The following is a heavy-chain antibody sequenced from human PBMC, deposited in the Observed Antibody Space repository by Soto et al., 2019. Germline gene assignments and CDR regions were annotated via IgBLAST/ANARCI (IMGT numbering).Heavy chain of an antibody. CDR2: ISSSSSTI. V-gene: IGHV3-48*02. D-gene: IGHD3-3*01. CDR3: ARGGDDFWSGYHDDEDAFDI. J-gene: IGHJ3*02. Sequence: EVQLVESGGGLVQPGGSLRLSCAASGFTFSSYSMNWVRQAPGKGLEWVSYISSSSSTIYYADSVKGRFTISRDNAKNSLYLQMNSLRDEDTAVYYCARGGDDFWSGYHDDEDAFDIWGQGTMVTVSS. CDR1: GFTFSSYS.